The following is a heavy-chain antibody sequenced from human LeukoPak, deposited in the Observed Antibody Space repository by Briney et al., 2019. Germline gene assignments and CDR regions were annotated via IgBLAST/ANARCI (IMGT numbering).Heavy chain of an antibody. CDR1: GFTFTTYS. V-gene: IGHV3-48*01. J-gene: IGHJ3*02. CDR2: ISSSSSTI. D-gene: IGHD3-3*01. CDR3: ARDRITIFGVVEGAFDI. Sequence: GGSLRLSCAASGFTFTTYSMNWVRQAPGKGLEWVSYISSSSSTIYYADSVKGRFTISRDNAKNSLCLQMNSLRAEDTAVYYCARDRITIFGVVEGAFDIWGQGTMVTVSS.